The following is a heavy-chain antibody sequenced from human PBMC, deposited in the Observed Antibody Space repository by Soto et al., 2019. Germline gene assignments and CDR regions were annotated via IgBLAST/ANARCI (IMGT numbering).Heavy chain of an antibody. CDR1: GFTFSSYW. CDR2: INSDQSST. D-gene: IGHD5-18*01. J-gene: IGHJ4*02. Sequence: GGSLRLSCAASGFTFSSYWMHWVRQVPGKGLVWVSRINSDQSSTNYADSVKGRFTISRDNAKNTLYLQMNSLRAEDTALYYCARARYDYGYGCDYWGQGTPVTVSS. V-gene: IGHV3-74*01. CDR3: ARARYDYGYGCDY.